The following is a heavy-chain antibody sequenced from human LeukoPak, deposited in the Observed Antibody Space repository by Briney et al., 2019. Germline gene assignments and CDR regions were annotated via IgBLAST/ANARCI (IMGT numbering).Heavy chain of an antibody. CDR3: ARPVLSGNYYFDY. Sequence: GESLKISCKGSGYTFTNYWIAWVRQMPGKGLEWMGIIYPGDSDTRYNPSFQGQVTISADKSISTANLQWSSLKAADTAMHYCARPVLSGNYYFDYWGQGTQVTVSS. J-gene: IGHJ4*02. CDR1: GYTFTNYW. CDR2: IYPGDSDT. D-gene: IGHD1-26*01. V-gene: IGHV5-51*01.